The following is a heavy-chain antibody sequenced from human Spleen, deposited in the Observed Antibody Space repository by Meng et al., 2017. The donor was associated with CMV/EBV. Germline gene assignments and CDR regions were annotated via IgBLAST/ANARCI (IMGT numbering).Heavy chain of an antibody. CDR3: ARDYQLMQGLDY. CDR2: ISHTGGKT. CDR1: GLSFSSYA. J-gene: IGHJ4*02. Sequence: GGSLRLSCASSGLSFSSYAMTWVRQAPGKGLEWVSIISHTGGKTHYADPVKGRFTISRDNSQNTLILHMSSLSADDTAVYYCARDYQLMQGLDYWGQGTLVTVSS. D-gene: IGHD2-2*01. V-gene: IGHV3-23*01.